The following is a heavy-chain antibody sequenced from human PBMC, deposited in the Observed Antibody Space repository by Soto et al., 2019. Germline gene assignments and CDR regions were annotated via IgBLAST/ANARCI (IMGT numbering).Heavy chain of an antibody. J-gene: IGHJ4*02. CDR1: GFTFSNAW. D-gene: IGHD3-10*01. V-gene: IGHV3-15*01. Sequence: GGSLRLSCAASGFTFSNAWMSWVRQAPGKGLEWVGRIKSKTDGGTTDYAAPVKGRFTISRDDSKNTLYLQMNSLKTEDTAVYYCTTDHVLLWFGEFTYPHADPFDYWGQGTLVTVSS. CDR2: IKSKTDGGTT. CDR3: TTDHVLLWFGEFTYPHADPFDY.